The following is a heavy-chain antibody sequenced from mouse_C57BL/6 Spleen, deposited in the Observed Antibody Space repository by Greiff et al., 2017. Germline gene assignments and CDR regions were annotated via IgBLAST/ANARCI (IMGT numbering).Heavy chain of an antibody. D-gene: IGHD1-1*01. CDR1: GYTFTDYN. CDR2: INPNNGGT. CDR3: ARDYGSGLWYFEV. J-gene: IGHJ1*03. V-gene: IGHV1-18*01. Sequence: EVQLQQSGPELVKPGASVKIPCKASGYTFTDYNMDWVKQSPGQSLEWIGDINPNNGGTIYNQKFKGKATLTVDKSSSTAYMQLRSLTSEDTAVYYCARDYGSGLWYFEVWGTGTTVTVSS.